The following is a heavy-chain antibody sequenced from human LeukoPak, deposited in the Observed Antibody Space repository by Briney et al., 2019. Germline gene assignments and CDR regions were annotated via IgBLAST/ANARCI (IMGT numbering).Heavy chain of an antibody. V-gene: IGHV4-59*01. CDR3: ARDVGATPGYFDY. CDR2: IYHSGST. J-gene: IGHJ4*02. CDR1: GGSISSYY. D-gene: IGHD1-26*01. Sequence: SETLSLTCTVSGGSISSYYWSWIRQPPGKGLEWIGSIYHSGSTYYNPSLKSRVTISVDTSKNQFSLKLSSVTAADTAVYYCARDVGATPGYFDYWGQGTLVTVSS.